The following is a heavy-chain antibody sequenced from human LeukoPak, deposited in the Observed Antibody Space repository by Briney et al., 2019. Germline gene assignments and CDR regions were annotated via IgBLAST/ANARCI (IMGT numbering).Heavy chain of an antibody. D-gene: IGHD2-21*01. Sequence: ASVKVSCKASGYTFTSYYMHWVRQAPGQGLEWMGIINPSGGSTSYAQKFQGRVTMTRDMSTSTVYMELSSLRSEDTAVYYCARARRIHNWFDPWGQGTLVTASS. CDR2: INPSGGST. CDR1: GYTFTSYY. V-gene: IGHV1-46*01. CDR3: ARARRIHNWFDP. J-gene: IGHJ5*02.